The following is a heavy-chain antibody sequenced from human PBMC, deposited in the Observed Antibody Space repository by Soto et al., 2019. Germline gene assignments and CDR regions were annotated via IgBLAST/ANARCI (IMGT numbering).Heavy chain of an antibody. V-gene: IGHV4-30-4*01. CDR2: IYYSGST. CDR1: GGSISSGDYY. Sequence: PSETLSLTCTVSGGSISSGDYYWSWIRQPPGKGLEWIGYIYYSGSTYYNPSLKSRVTISVDTSKNQFSLKLSSVTAADTAVYYCARESVVVVPDARWYWFDPWGQGTLVTVSS. CDR3: ARESVVVVPDARWYWFDP. J-gene: IGHJ5*02. D-gene: IGHD2-2*01.